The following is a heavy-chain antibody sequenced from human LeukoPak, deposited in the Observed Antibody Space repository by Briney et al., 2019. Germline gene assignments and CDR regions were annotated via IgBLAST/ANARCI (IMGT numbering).Heavy chain of an antibody. D-gene: IGHD6-13*01. CDR2: ITSTDRNL. CDR3: HIAAAKYYYYYMDV. J-gene: IGHJ6*03. V-gene: IGHV3-21*04. CDR1: GFTFSSYS. Sequence: PGGSLRLSCEGSGFTFSSYSMSRIRQAPGKGLEWVSSITSTDRNLDYADSVKGRFTISRDNSKNTLYLQMNSLRAEDTAVYYCHIAAAKYYYYYMDVWGKGTTVAISS.